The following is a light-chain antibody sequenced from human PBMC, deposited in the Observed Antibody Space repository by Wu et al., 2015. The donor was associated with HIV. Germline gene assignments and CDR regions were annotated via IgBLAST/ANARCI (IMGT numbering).Light chain of an antibody. Sequence: EIVMTQSPATLSVSPGERATLSCRASQTVHNNLAWYQQKPGQAPRLLIYGASTRATGISARFSGSGSGTEFTLTISSLQSEDFAVYYCQQYNDWPPLTFGGGTEGGDQT. V-gene: IGKV3-15*01. CDR1: QTVHNN. CDR3: QQYNDWPPLT. CDR2: GAS. J-gene: IGKJ4*01.